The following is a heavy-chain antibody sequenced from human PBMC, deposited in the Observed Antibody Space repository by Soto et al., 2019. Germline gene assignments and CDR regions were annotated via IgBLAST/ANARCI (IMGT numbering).Heavy chain of an antibody. CDR3: ARDKITGLFDY. CDR1: GFTFSNYA. V-gene: IGHV3-30*03. CDR2: VSYDGDNE. J-gene: IGHJ4*02. Sequence: PGGSLRLSCAASGFTFSNYAMHWVRQAPGKGLEWVAIVSYDGDNEYYADSVRGRFFISRDNSRNTLYLQTSSLRHEDTAVYYCARDKITGLFDYWGQGTLVTVSS. D-gene: IGHD2-8*02.